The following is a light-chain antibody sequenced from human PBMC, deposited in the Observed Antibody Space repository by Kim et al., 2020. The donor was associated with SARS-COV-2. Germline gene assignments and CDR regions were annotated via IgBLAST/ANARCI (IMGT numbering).Light chain of an antibody. J-gene: IGLJ3*02. CDR2: HTS. Sequence: PGGTVTLTCGSSTGAVTSGHYPYWFQQKPGQAPRTLIYHTSNNHSWTPARFSGSLLGGKAALTLSGAQPEDEAEYYCLLSYSDTRVFGGGTQLTVL. V-gene: IGLV7-46*01. CDR3: LLSYSDTRV. CDR1: TGAVTSGHY.